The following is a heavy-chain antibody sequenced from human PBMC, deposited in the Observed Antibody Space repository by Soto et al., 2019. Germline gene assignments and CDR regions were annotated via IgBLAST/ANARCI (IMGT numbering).Heavy chain of an antibody. CDR1: GGSISSRSCC. CDR3: ARLGGYYQALDS. CDR2: IYYAGTT. J-gene: IGHJ4*02. Sequence: PSETMSLTCPVSGGSISSRSCCWGWNRQPPGKGLEWIGYIYYAGTTTYNPSLKSRVTISVDTSKNQFSLKLSSVTAADTAVYYCARLGGYYQALDSWGQGTLVTVSS. V-gene: IGHV4-61*05. D-gene: IGHD3-22*01.